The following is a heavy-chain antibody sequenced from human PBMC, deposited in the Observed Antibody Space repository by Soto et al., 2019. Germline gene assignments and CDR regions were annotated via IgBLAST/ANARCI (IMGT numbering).Heavy chain of an antibody. CDR2: IYYSGST. CDR1: GGSISSGGYY. Sequence: SETLSLTCTVSGGSISSGGYYWSWIRQHPGKGLEWIGYIYYSGSTYYNPSLKSRVTISVDTSKNQFSLKLSSVTAADTAVYYCARAKAPLYSSSWYWFDPCGQGTLVPVSS. D-gene: IGHD6-13*01. CDR3: ARAKAPLYSSSWYWFDP. J-gene: IGHJ5*02. V-gene: IGHV4-31*03.